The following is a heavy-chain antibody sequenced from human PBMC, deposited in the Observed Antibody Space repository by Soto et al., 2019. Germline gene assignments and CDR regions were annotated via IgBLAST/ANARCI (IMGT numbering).Heavy chain of an antibody. Sequence: SVKVSCKASGYTFTSYYMHWVRQAPGQGLEWMGGIIPIFGTANYAQKFQGRVTITADESTSTAYMELSSLRSEDTAVYYCARGDAMDVWGQGTTVTVSS. CDR1: GYTFTSYY. CDR3: ARGDAMDV. CDR2: IIPIFGTA. V-gene: IGHV1-69*13. J-gene: IGHJ6*02.